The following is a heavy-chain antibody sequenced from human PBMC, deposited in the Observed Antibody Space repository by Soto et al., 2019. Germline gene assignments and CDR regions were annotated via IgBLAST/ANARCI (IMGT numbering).Heavy chain of an antibody. CDR2: SYYSGST. D-gene: IGHD3-3*01. CDR3: ARHIHFGVVSRTNWFDP. CDR1: GASITSSSYY. J-gene: IGHJ5*02. V-gene: IGHV4-39*01. Sequence: QLQLQESGPGLVKPSETLSLTCTVSGASITSSSYYWGWIRHPPGKGLEWMGSSYYSGSTYYNPAPKSRVTISVDTSKHQFALKLSSVTAADTAVYYCARHIHFGVVSRTNWFDPWGKGTLVTVSS.